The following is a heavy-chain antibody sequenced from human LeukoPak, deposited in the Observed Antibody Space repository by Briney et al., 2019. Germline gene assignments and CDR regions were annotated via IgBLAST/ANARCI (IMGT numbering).Heavy chain of an antibody. CDR3: ARGRCSGGSCYSIIYYYYGMDV. J-gene: IGHJ6*02. V-gene: IGHV3-30-3*01. CDR2: ISYDGSNK. D-gene: IGHD2-15*01. CDR1: GFTFSSYA. Sequence: GGSLRLSCAASGFTFSSYAMHWVRQAPGKGLEWVAVISYDGSNKYYADSVKGQFTISRDNSKNTLYLQMNSLRAEDTAVYYCARGRCSGGSCYSIIYYYYGMDVWGQGTTVTVSS.